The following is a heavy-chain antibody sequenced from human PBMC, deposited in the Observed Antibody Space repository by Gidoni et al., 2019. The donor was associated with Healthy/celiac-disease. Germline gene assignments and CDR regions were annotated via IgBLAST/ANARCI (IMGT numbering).Heavy chain of an antibody. D-gene: IGHD3-22*01. CDR1: GFTVSSYS. J-gene: IGHJ3*02. Sequence: EVQLVQSGGGLVKPGGSLRLSCAASGFTVSSYSMNWARQAPGKGMERVSTISSSNSFIYYAETVEGRFTSTRDNAKNSLYLQMNSLRAGDTAVYYCARDRRGDSCLFDIWGQGTMVTVSS. CDR3: ARDRRGDSCLFDI. CDR2: ISSSNSFI. V-gene: IGHV3-21*01.